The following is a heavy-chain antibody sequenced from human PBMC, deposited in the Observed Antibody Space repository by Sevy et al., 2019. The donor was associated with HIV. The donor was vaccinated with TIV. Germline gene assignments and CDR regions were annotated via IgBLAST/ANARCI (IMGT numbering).Heavy chain of an antibody. J-gene: IGHJ3*02. V-gene: IGHV3-53*04. CDR2: IYSAGAT. CDR1: GFSVRDNY. Sequence: GGSLRLSCVVSGFSVRDNYVSWVRQVAGRGLEWVSIIYSAGATYYRDSVKGRLNITRHISENTVYLQMNSLRTEDTALYYCMGGNSYGDAFNIWGQGTKVTVSS. CDR3: MGGNSYGDAFNI. D-gene: IGHD5-18*01.